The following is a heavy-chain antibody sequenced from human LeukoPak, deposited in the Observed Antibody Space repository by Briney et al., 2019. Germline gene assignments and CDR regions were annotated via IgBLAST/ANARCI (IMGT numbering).Heavy chain of an antibody. D-gene: IGHD2-15*01. J-gene: IGHJ6*02. CDR2: ISGSGGST. V-gene: IGHV3-23*01. CDR1: GFTFSSYA. Sequence: GGSLRLSCAASGFTFSSYAMSWVRQAPGKGLEWVSAISGSGGSTYYADSVKGRFTISRDNSKNTLYLQMNSLRAEDTAVYYCATRAPRGYCSGGSCYEHYYYGMDVWGQGTTVTVSS. CDR3: ATRAPRGYCSGGSCYEHYYYGMDV.